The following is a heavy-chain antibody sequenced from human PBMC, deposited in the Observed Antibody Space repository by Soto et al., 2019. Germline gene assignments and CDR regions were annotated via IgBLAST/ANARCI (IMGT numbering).Heavy chain of an antibody. CDR1: GGSISSYY. J-gene: IGHJ6*03. D-gene: IGHD3-16*01. CDR3: LVRGDSVNYYYYYMDV. V-gene: IGHV4-59*01. Sequence: QVQLQESGPGLVKPSETLSLTCTVSGGSISSYYWSWIRQPPGKGLEWIGYIYYSGSTNYNPSLKSRVTISVDTSKNQFSLKLSSVTAADTAVYYCLVRGDSVNYYYYYMDVWGKGTTVTVSS. CDR2: IYYSGST.